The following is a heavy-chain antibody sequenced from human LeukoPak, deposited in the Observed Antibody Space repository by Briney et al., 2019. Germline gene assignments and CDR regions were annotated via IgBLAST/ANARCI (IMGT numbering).Heavy chain of an antibody. J-gene: IGHJ4*02. Sequence: SETLSLTCAVYGGSFSGYYWSWIRQPPGKGLEWIGEINHSGSTNYNPSLMSRVTISVDTSKNQFSLKLSSVTAADTAVYYCARVQNYYDSSGYHFDYWGQGTLVTVSS. CDR2: INHSGST. V-gene: IGHV4-34*01. CDR1: GGSFSGYY. D-gene: IGHD3-22*01. CDR3: ARVQNYYDSSGYHFDY.